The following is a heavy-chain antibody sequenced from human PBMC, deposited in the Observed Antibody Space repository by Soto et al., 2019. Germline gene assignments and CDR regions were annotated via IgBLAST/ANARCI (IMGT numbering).Heavy chain of an antibody. CDR2: VYHSRST. D-gene: IGHD5-18*01. J-gene: IGHJ4*02. CDR3: ARGYGRNFDY. Sequence: PSETLSLTCTVSGDSISSDSFYWGWVRQPPGKGLEWIGKVYHSRSTNYNPSLKSRVTISVDTSKNQFSLKLSSVTAADTAVYYCARGYGRNFDYWGQGTLVTVSS. V-gene: IGHV4-39*07. CDR1: GDSISSDSFY.